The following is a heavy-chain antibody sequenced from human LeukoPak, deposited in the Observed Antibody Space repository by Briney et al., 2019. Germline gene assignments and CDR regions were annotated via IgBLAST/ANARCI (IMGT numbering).Heavy chain of an antibody. Sequence: GGSLRLSCAASGFTFSSYAMNWVRQAPGKGLEWVSYISGKSSTIYYADSVKGRFTISRDNAKNSMYLQMNSLRAEDTAVYYCARDRMKSGSYYFDYWGPGTLVTVSS. J-gene: IGHJ4*02. D-gene: IGHD1-26*01. CDR3: ARDRMKSGSYYFDY. V-gene: IGHV3-48*01. CDR1: GFTFSSYA. CDR2: ISGKSSTI.